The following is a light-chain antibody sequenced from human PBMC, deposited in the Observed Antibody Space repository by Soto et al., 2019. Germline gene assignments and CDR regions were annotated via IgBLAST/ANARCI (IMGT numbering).Light chain of an antibody. CDR2: AAS. Sequence: EIVLTQSPATLSLSPGETATLSCRASQTISNMLAWYQQKPGQAPRLLIYAASTRATGVSARFSGSGSGTEFTLTISSLQSEDFTIYYCQYYNNWLATFGGGTKVDIK. V-gene: IGKV3-15*01. CDR1: QTISNM. CDR3: QYYNNWLAT. J-gene: IGKJ4*01.